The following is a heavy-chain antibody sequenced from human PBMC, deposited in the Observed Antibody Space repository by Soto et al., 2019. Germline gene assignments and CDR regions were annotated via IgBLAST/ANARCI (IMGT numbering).Heavy chain of an antibody. CDR1: GGSISSGDYY. V-gene: IGHV4-30-4*01. J-gene: IGHJ5*02. D-gene: IGHD4-17*01. CDR3: ARYPSYGGNSP. Sequence: QVQLQESGPGLVKPSQTLSLTCTVSGGSISSGDYYWSWIRQPPGKGMEWIGYIYYSGSNYYNPALKSRVTISVDTSKNQFSLKLSSVTAADKAVYYCARYPSYGGNSPWGEGSLVTVSS. CDR2: IYYSGSN.